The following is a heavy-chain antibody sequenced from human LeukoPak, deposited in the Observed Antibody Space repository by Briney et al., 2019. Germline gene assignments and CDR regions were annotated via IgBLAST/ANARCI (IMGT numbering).Heavy chain of an antibody. Sequence: GGSLRLSCAASGFTFSSYRMNWVRQAPGKGLEWVSYISSSSSTIYYADSVKGRFTISRDKPKNTLFLQMNSLRTEDTAVYYCARGAARSHYYYMDVWGKGTTVTISS. CDR1: GFTFSSYR. CDR3: ARGAARSHYYYMDV. J-gene: IGHJ6*03. CDR2: ISSSSSTI. V-gene: IGHV3-48*01. D-gene: IGHD6-13*01.